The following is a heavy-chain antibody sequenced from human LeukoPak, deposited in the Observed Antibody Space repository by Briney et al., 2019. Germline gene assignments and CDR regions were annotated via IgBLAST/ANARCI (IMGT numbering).Heavy chain of an antibody. CDR3: ARDRAWNYFDY. CDR2: ISNDGSRK. Sequence: GGSLRLSCTTTGFTSSIYSMHWVRQAPGKGLEWVAIISNDGSRKYYAHSVEGRFTISRDNSKNTLYLQMDSLRAEDTAVYYCARDRAWNYFDYWGQGTLVTVSS. CDR1: GFTSSIYS. J-gene: IGHJ4*02. D-gene: IGHD3-3*01. V-gene: IGHV3-30*04.